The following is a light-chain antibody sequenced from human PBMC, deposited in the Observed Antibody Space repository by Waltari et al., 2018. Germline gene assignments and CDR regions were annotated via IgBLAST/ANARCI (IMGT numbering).Light chain of an antibody. CDR3: QSYDSSNVV. Sequence: NFMLTQPHSVSESPGKTVTISCTRSSGSIASFYVQWFQQRPGSAPTTVFYEYDERPSGGPARFSGSIDSASNSASLTISGLRTEDEAEYYCQSYDSSNVVFGGGTKLTVL. CDR2: EYD. J-gene: IGLJ2*01. CDR1: SGSIASFY. V-gene: IGLV6-57*04.